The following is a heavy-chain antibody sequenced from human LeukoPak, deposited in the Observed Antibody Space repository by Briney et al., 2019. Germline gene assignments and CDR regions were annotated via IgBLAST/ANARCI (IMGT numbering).Heavy chain of an antibody. D-gene: IGHD3-10*01. CDR3: TGDRHSYNWFHP. J-gene: IGHJ5*02. Sequence: PGGSLRLSCTGSGFPFGDSAMHWVRQAPGKGLEWVGFIRNKAHGGTTEYAASVKGRFTISRDDSKTISYLQMNSLESDDTAVYYCTGDRHSYNWFHPWGQGTLVTVSS. CDR2: IRNKAHGGTT. CDR1: GFPFGDSA. V-gene: IGHV3-49*04.